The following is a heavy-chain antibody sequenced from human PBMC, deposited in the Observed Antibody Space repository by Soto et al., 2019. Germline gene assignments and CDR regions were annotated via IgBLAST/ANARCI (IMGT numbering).Heavy chain of an antibody. CDR1: GGSISSSSYY. D-gene: IGHD3-3*01. J-gene: IGHJ4*02. CDR2: IYYSGST. V-gene: IGHV4-39*01. Sequence: PSETLSLTCTVSGGSISSSSYYWGWIRQPPGKGLEWIGSIYYSGSTYYNPSLKSRVTISVDTSKNQFSLKLSSVTAADTAVYNCARQYDFWSGYPSPSFDYWGQGTLVTVSS. CDR3: ARQYDFWSGYPSPSFDY.